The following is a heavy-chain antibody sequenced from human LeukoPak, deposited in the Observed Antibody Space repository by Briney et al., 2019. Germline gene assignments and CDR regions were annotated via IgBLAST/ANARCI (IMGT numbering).Heavy chain of an antibody. CDR1: GGTFSSYA. CDR2: IIPIFGTA. CDR3: ARDAIVARGNWFDP. Sequence: GSSVKVSCKASGGTFSSYAISWVRQAPGQGLEWMGGIIPIFGTASYAQKFQGRVTITADESTSTAYMELSSLRSEDTAVYYCARDAIVARGNWFDPWGQGTLVTVSS. D-gene: IGHD2-15*01. V-gene: IGHV1-69*01. J-gene: IGHJ5*02.